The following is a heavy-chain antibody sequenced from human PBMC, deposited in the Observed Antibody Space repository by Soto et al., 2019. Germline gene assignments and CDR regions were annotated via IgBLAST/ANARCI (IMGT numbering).Heavy chain of an antibody. V-gene: IGHV1-18*04. J-gene: IGHJ4*02. CDR2: ISAYNGET. Sequence: ASVKVSCKASGYTFTNYGITWVRQAPGQGLEWMGWISAYNGETKYAQKLQGRVTMTTDTSTNTAYMELRSLRSGDTAVYFCVRDCSGGSCGSDYWGQATLVTVSS. CDR1: GYTFTNYG. CDR3: VRDCSGGSCGSDY. D-gene: IGHD2-15*01.